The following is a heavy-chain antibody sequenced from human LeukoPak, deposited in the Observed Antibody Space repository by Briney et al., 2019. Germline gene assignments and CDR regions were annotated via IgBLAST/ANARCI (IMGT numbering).Heavy chain of an antibody. CDR3: AKDRDSSSWYRHAFDI. D-gene: IGHD6-13*01. CDR2: ISRNSGSI. V-gene: IGHV3-9*01. J-gene: IGHJ3*02. CDR1: GYTFADYD. Sequence: PGGSLRLSCAASGYTFADYDMHWVRQAPGQGLEWISGISRNSGSIDYADTVKGRFTIFRDNAKNSLYLQMNSLRAEDTALYYCAKDRDSSSWYRHAFDIWGQGTMVTVSS.